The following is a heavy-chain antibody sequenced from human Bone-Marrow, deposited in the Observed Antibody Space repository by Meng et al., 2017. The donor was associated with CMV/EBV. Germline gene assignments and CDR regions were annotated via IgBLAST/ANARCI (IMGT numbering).Heavy chain of an antibody. CDR3: ARDRIVGATRQFDY. CDR1: GGTFSSYA. Sequence: SVKVSCKASGGTFSSYAISWVRQAPGQGLEWMGGIIPILGIANYAQKFQGRVTITADKSTSTAYMELSSLRSEDTAVYYCARDRIVGATRQFDYWGQRTLVTVSS. V-gene: IGHV1-69*10. CDR2: IIPILGIA. J-gene: IGHJ4*02. D-gene: IGHD1-26*01.